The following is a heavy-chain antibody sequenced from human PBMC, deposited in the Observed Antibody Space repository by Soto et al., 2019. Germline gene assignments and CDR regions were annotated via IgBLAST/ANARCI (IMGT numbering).Heavy chain of an antibody. Sequence: GSLSLSCAASGLTVGSYYMNWVRQTPGTGLEWVSVIYADGTTYYADSVKGRFTISRDTSRNMLYFQLNSLRAEDTAVYNCARGRDCVGDCHNWFDPWGQGP. CDR2: IYADGTT. CDR3: ARGRDCVGDCHNWFDP. CDR1: GLTVGSYY. J-gene: IGHJ5*02. D-gene: IGHD2-21*02. V-gene: IGHV3-53*05.